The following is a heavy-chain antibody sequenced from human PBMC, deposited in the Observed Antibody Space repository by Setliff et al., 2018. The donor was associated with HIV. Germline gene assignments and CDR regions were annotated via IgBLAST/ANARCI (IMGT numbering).Heavy chain of an antibody. CDR3: ARNFGLSPSGKYYYYYGMDI. Sequence: SVKVSCKASGYTFTGHYLHWVRQAPGQGLEWLGWVNPNSGDAIYAQNFQGRVTMTRNTSINAAYMELRGLRSDDTAVYYCARNFGLSPSGKYYYYYGMDIWGQGTTVTVSS. CDR2: VNPNSGDA. CDR1: GYTFTGHY. J-gene: IGHJ6*02. V-gene: IGHV1-2*02. D-gene: IGHD3-10*01.